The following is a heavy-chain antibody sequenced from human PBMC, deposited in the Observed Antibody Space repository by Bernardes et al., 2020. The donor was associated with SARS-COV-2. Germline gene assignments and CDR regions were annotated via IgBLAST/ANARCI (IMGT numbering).Heavy chain of an antibody. Sequence: ASVKVSCKASGYTFTGYYMHWVRQAPGQGLEWMGWINPNSGGINYAQKFQGRVTMTRDTSISTAYMELSRLRSDDTAVYYCAARTGAGEKYYYYYGMDVWGQGTTVTVSS. CDR2: INPNSGGI. J-gene: IGHJ6*02. V-gene: IGHV1-2*02. CDR1: GYTFTGYY. CDR3: AARTGAGEKYYYYYGMDV. D-gene: IGHD7-27*01.